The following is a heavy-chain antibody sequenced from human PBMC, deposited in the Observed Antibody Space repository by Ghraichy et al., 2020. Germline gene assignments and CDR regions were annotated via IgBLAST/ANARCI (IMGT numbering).Heavy chain of an antibody. CDR2: ISSSSSYI. V-gene: IGHV3-21*01. D-gene: IGHD3-10*01. Sequence: GGSLRLSCAASGFTFSSYSMNWVRQAPGKGLEWVSSISSSSSYIYYADSVKGRFTISRDNAKNSLYLQMNSLRAEDTAVYYCARAPTRWFGATYYYYCMDVWGKGTTVTVSS. J-gene: IGHJ6*03. CDR3: ARAPTRWFGATYYYYCMDV. CDR1: GFTFSSYS.